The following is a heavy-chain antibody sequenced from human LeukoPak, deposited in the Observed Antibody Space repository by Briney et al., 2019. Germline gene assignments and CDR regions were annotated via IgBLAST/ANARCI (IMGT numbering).Heavy chain of an antibody. V-gene: IGHV4-34*01. D-gene: IGHD2-2*01. CDR2: INHSGST. CDR3: ARLAVCSSTSCYAGPLGWFDP. J-gene: IGHJ5*02. Sequence: PSETLSLTCAVYGGSFSGYYWSWIRQPPGKGLEWIGEINHSGSTNYNPSLKSRVTMSVDTSKNQFSLKLSSVTAADTAVYYCARLAVCSSTSCYAGPLGWFDPWGQGTLVTVSS. CDR1: GGSFSGYY.